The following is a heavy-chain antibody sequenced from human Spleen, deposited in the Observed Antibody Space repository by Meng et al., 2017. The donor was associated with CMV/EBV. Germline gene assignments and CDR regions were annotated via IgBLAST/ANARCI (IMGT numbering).Heavy chain of an antibody. Sequence: SETLSLTCTVSGGSISTSSYYWGWIRQPPGKGLEWIGSISYSGDTYYNPSLKGRVTISVDTSKNHFSLKLSSLTAADTAVYSCAKISEELRRLRGSWFDTWGQGTLVTVSS. CDR3: AKISEELRRLRGSWFDT. V-gene: IGHV4-39*02. CDR1: GGSISTSSYY. CDR2: ISYSGDT. D-gene: IGHD1-26*01. J-gene: IGHJ5*02.